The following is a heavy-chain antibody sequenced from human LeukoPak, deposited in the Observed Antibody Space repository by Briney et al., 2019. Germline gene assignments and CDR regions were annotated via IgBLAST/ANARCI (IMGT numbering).Heavy chain of an antibody. CDR2: IIPIFGTA. D-gene: IGHD2-2*01. Sequence: ASVKVSCTASGGTFSSYAISWVRQAPGQGLEWMGGIIPIFGTANYAQKFQGRVTITADESTSTSYMELSSLRSEDTAVYYCARVSLEDIVVVPAALGWFDPWGQGTLVTVSS. J-gene: IGHJ5*02. CDR3: ARVSLEDIVVVPAALGWFDP. V-gene: IGHV1-69*13. CDR1: GGTFSSYA.